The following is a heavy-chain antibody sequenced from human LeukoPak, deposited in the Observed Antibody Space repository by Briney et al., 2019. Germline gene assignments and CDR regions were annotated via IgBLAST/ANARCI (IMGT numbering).Heavy chain of an antibody. D-gene: IGHD6-19*01. Sequence: GGSLRLSCAASGFPFNNYWMYWVRQAPGKGLVWVSSINTDGRATRYAASVQGRFTISRDNAKNTLYLQMNSLSGDDTAVYYCARAGASGWYAAGWFDPWGQGSLVTVSS. CDR3: ARAGASGWYAAGWFDP. CDR1: GFPFNNYW. J-gene: IGHJ5*02. V-gene: IGHV3-74*01. CDR2: INTDGRAT.